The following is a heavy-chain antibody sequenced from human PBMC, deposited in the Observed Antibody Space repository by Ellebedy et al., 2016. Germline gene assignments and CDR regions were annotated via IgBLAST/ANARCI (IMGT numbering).Heavy chain of an antibody. V-gene: IGHV3-7*04. Sequence: GGSLRLXXAASGFTFSSYWMSWVRQAPGKGLEWVANIKQDGSEKYYVDSVKGRFTISRDNAKNSLYLQMNSLRAEDTAVYYCAGGYRYSSSAFDYWGQGTLVTVSS. CDR3: AGGYRYSSSAFDY. D-gene: IGHD6-6*01. CDR2: IKQDGSEK. J-gene: IGHJ4*02. CDR1: GFTFSSYW.